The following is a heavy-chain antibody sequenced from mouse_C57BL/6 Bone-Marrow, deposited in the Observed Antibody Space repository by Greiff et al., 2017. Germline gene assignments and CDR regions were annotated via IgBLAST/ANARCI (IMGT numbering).Heavy chain of an antibody. J-gene: IGHJ3*01. CDR3: ARDEDGYAFAY. V-gene: IGHV5-16*01. Sequence: EVQGVESEGGLVQPGSSMKLSCTASGFTFSDYYMPWVRQVPEKGLEWVANINSDGSSTYYLDSLKSSFIISRDNAKNILSLQMNSLKSEDTDTYYSARDEDGYAFAYWGQGTLVTVSA. CDR2: INSDGSST. D-gene: IGHD2-2*01. CDR1: GFTFSDYY.